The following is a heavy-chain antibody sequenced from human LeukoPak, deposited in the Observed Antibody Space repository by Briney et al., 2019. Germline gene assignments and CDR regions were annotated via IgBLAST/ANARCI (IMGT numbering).Heavy chain of an antibody. J-gene: IGHJ4*02. V-gene: IGHV3-7*01. Sequence: GGSLRLSCAASGFTFSSYSMNWVRQAPGKGLEWVANIKQDGSEKYYVDSVKGRFTISRDNAKNSLYLQMNSLRAEDTAVYYCARDSVCSGGSCYPRPEDYWGQGTLVTVSS. CDR3: ARDSVCSGGSCYPRPEDY. D-gene: IGHD2-15*01. CDR1: GFTFSSYS. CDR2: IKQDGSEK.